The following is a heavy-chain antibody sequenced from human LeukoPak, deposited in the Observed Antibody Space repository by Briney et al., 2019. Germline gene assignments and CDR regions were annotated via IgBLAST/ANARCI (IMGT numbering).Heavy chain of an antibody. CDR2: IYYSGST. Sequence: SETLSLTCTVSGGSISSYYWSWIRQSPGKGLEWIGYIYYSGSTNYNPSLKSRVTISVDTSKNQFSLKLSSVTAADTAVYYCARRGWYDSSGYYSDAFDIWGQGTMVTVSS. CDR1: GGSISSYY. D-gene: IGHD3-22*01. V-gene: IGHV4-59*01. CDR3: ARRGWYDSSGYYSDAFDI. J-gene: IGHJ3*02.